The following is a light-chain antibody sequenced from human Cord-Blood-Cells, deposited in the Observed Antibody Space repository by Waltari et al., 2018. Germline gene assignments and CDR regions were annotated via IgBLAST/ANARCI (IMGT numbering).Light chain of an antibody. CDR2: EVS. J-gene: IGLJ2*01. CDR3: SSYTSSSTLV. CDR1: SSDVGGYNY. Sequence: QSALTQPASVSGSPGQSITISCTGTSSDVGGYNYVSWYQQHPGKAPKLMLYEVSNRPSGVSNRFSGSKSGNTASLTISWLQAEDEADYYCSSYTSSSTLVFGGGTKLTVL. V-gene: IGLV2-14*01.